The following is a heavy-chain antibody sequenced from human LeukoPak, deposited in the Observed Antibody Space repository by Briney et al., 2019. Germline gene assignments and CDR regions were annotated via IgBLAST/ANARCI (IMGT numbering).Heavy chain of an antibody. D-gene: IGHD6-6*01. CDR3: ARLYSSSFPLY. Sequence: SETLSLTCTVFGGSISSYYWSWLRQPPGKGLEWIGYIYYSGSTNYNPSLKSRVTISVDTSKNQFSLKLSSVTAADTAVYYCARLYSSSFPLYWGQGTLVTVSS. CDR1: GGSISSYY. CDR2: IYYSGST. V-gene: IGHV4-59*08. J-gene: IGHJ4*02.